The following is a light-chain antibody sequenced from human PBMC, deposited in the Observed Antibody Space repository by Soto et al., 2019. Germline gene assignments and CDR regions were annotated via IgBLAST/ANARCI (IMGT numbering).Light chain of an antibody. V-gene: IGLV1-47*01. CDR2: RSN. J-gene: IGLJ2*01. CDR1: SSNIGNNH. CDR3: AAWDGSLSGVI. Sequence: QSALTQPPSASGTPGQRVTISCSGSSSNIGNNHVYWYQQLPGTAPKLLIYRSNQRPSGVPDRFSGSRSGTSASLAISGLRSEDEADYHCAAWDGSLSGVIFGGGTKSPS.